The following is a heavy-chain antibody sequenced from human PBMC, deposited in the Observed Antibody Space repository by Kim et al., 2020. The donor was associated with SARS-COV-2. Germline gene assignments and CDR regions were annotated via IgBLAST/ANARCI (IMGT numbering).Heavy chain of an antibody. D-gene: IGHD3-3*01. Sequence: SVKVSCKASGGTFSSYAISWVRQAPGQGLEWMGGIIPIFGTANYAQKFQGRVTITADESTSTAYMELSSLRSEDTAVYYCARDGLTYYDFWSGESYGMDVWGQGTTVTVSS. J-gene: IGHJ6*02. CDR3: ARDGLTYYDFWSGESYGMDV. V-gene: IGHV1-69*13. CDR2: IIPIFGTA. CDR1: GGTFSSYA.